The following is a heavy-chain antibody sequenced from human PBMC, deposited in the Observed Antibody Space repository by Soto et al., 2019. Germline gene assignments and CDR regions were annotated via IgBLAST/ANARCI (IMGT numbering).Heavy chain of an antibody. Sequence: GASVKVSCKASGYTFTSYDINWVRQATGQGLEWMGWMNPNSGNTGYAQKFQGRVTMTRNTSISTAYMELSGLRSEDTAVYYCARGGGSRFWSGYFHRGYYYYMDVWGKGTTVTVSS. CDR2: MNPNSGNT. CDR3: ARGGGSRFWSGYFHRGYYYYMDV. J-gene: IGHJ6*03. CDR1: GYTFTSYD. V-gene: IGHV1-8*01. D-gene: IGHD3-3*01.